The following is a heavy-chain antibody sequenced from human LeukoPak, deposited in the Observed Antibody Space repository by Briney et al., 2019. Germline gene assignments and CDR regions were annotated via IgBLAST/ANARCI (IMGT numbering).Heavy chain of an antibody. Sequence: SETLSLTCTVSGGSISSYYWSWIRQPPGKGLEWIGYIYYSGSTNYNPSLKSRVTISVDTSENQFSLKLSSVTAADTAVYYCARVSSSSDFDYWGQGTLVTVSS. CDR3: ARVSSSSDFDY. D-gene: IGHD6-6*01. CDR1: GGSISSYY. J-gene: IGHJ4*02. CDR2: IYYSGST. V-gene: IGHV4-59*01.